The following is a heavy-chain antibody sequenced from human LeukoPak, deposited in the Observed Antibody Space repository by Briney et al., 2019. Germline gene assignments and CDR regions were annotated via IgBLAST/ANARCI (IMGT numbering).Heavy chain of an antibody. D-gene: IGHD2-15*01. J-gene: IGHJ4*02. CDR3: ALIAATIDY. Sequence: SETLSLTCIVSGGSISSSSYYWGWIRQPPGKGLEWIGSIYYSGSTYCNPSLKSRVTISVDTSKNQFSLKLSSVTAADTAVYYCALIAATIDYWGQGTLVTVSS. V-gene: IGHV4-39*07. CDR2: IYYSGST. CDR1: GGSISSSSYY.